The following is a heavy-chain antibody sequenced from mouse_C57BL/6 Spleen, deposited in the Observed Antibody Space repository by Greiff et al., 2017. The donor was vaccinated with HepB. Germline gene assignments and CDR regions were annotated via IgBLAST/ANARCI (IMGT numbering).Heavy chain of an antibody. V-gene: IGHV5-4*01. CDR2: ISDGGSYT. J-gene: IGHJ2*01. CDR3: ARDKATIVTTGYYFDY. Sequence: EVQLMESGGGLVKPGGSLKLSCAASGFTFSSYAMSWVRQTPEKRLEWVATISDGGSYTYYPDNVKGRFTISRDNAKNNLYLQMSHLKSEDTAMYYCARDKATIVTTGYYFDYWGQGTTLTVSS. CDR1: GFTFSSYA. D-gene: IGHD2-12*01.